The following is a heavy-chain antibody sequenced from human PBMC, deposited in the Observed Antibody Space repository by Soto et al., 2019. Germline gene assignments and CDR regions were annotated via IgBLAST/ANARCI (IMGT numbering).Heavy chain of an antibody. D-gene: IGHD2-15*01. CDR2: ISPMFGAA. Sequence: QVQLVQSGAEMKKPGSSVKVSCQSSGGTFNTYAMNWVRQAPGQGPEWMGDISPMFGAAYYAPMFQGRVTITADVAKGTSYMQSSSLPSEDTAIYFCAREVQVHSPAFVYWGQGTLVTVSS. V-gene: IGHV1-69*19. J-gene: IGHJ4*02. CDR3: AREVQVHSPAFVY. CDR1: GGTFNTYA.